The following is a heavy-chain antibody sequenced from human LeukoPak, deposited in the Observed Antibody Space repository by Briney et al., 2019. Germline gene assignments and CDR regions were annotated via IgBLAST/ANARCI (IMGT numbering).Heavy chain of an antibody. Sequence: VGSPRPSSATSGVASCIFEMSCGSRGPRGRQGRGLYISSSGSTIYYADSVTGRFTISRENATTTLYLQMNSLRVEDTAVYYYARDSGSNGPANDAFDIWGQGTMVTVSS. CDR2: ISSSGSTI. CDR3: ARDSGSNGPANDAFDI. D-gene: IGHD1-26*01. V-gene: IGHV3-48*03. CDR1: GVASCIFE. J-gene: IGHJ3*02.